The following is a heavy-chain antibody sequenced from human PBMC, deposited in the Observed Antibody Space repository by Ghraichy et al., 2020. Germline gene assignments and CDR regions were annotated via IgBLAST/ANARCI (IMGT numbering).Heavy chain of an antibody. D-gene: IGHD4-17*01. CDR3: ARERGLATVTTYEIDAFDI. J-gene: IGHJ3*02. Sequence: GGSLRLSCAASGFTFSDHYMDWVRQAPGKGLEWVGRTRNKANSYTTEYAASVKGRFTISRDDSKNSLYLQMNSLKTEDAAVYYCARERGLATVTTYEIDAFDIWGQGTMVTVSS. CDR2: TRNKANSYTT. CDR1: GFTFSDHY. V-gene: IGHV3-72*01.